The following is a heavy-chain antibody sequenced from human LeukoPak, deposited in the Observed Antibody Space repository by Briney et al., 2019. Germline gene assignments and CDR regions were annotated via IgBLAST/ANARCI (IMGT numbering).Heavy chain of an antibody. CDR3: ARGPPLTYDGTGYYFFDS. CDR2: INHSGST. Sequence: SETLSLTCAAYGVSLSDYWWSWIRQPPGKGLEWIGEINHSGSTNHNPSLKSRVTISVDTSKNQFSLRLSSVTAADTAVYYCARGPPLTYDGTGYYFFDSWGQGTLVTVSS. D-gene: IGHD3-22*01. V-gene: IGHV4-34*01. J-gene: IGHJ4*02. CDR1: GVSLSDYW.